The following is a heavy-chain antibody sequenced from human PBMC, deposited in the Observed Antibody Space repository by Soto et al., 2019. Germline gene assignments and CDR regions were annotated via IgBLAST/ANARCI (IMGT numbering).Heavy chain of an antibody. V-gene: IGHV3-23*01. CDR3: AKCGPYYYDY. CDR2: ITDSGVST. Sequence: GSLRLSCAASGFTFSNYGMTWVRQAPGEGLEWVSAITDSGVSTFYAASVTGRFTISRDNSKNTLYLHMNSLRAEDTAVYFCAKCGPYYYDYWGQGSLVTVSS. CDR1: GFTFSNYG. J-gene: IGHJ4*02.